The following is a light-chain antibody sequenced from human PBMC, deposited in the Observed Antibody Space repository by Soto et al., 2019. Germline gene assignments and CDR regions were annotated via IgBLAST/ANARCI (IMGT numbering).Light chain of an antibody. CDR3: QQRTNWPLT. CDR2: VAS. Sequence: DIVLTQSPSTLSLSPGERATLSSTASQSVDKYLVWYQQKPGQAPRLLIYVASSRATGIPARFSGSGSGTDFTLTITSLEPEDFAVYYCQQRTNWPLTFGGGTKLEIK. V-gene: IGKV3-11*01. J-gene: IGKJ4*01. CDR1: QSVDKY.